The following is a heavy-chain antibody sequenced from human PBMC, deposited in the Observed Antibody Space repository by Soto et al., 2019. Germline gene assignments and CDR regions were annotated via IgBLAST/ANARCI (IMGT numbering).Heavy chain of an antibody. CDR1: GYTFTSYD. Sequence: ASVKVSCKASGYTFTSYDINWARQATGQGLEWMGWMNPNSGNTGYAQKFQGRVTMTRNTSICTAYMELSSLRSEDTAVYYCATRGYGDSHFDYWGQGTLVTVSS. V-gene: IGHV1-8*01. CDR3: ATRGYGDSHFDY. J-gene: IGHJ4*02. D-gene: IGHD4-17*01. CDR2: MNPNSGNT.